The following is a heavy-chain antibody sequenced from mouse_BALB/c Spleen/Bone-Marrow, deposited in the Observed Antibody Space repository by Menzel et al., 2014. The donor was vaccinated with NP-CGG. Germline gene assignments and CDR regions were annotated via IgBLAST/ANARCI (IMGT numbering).Heavy chain of an antibody. CDR2: IKPDSSTI. CDR1: GFDFSRYW. D-gene: IGHD1-1*01. CDR3: ARLNYYGNLFV. J-gene: IGHJ1*01. Sequence: EVKLMESGGGLVQPGGSLKLSCAASGFDFSRYWMSWVRQAPGKGLEWIGEIKPDSSTINYTPSLKDKFIISRDNAKNTLYLQMSKVRSEDTALYYCARLNYYGNLFVWGAGTTVTVSS. V-gene: IGHV4-1*02.